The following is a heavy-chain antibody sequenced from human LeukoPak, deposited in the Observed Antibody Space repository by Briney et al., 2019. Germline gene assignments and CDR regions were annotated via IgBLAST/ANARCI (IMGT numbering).Heavy chain of an antibody. V-gene: IGHV4-34*01. CDR1: GGSFSGYC. CDR3: ARGIGSYYYYYMDV. D-gene: IGHD3-10*01. Sequence: PSETLSLTCAVYGGSFSGYCWSWIRQPPGEGLEWIGEINHSGSTNYNPSLKSRVTISVDTSKNQFSLKLSSVTAADTAVYYCARGIGSYYYYYMDVWGKGTTVTVSS. J-gene: IGHJ6*03. CDR2: INHSGST.